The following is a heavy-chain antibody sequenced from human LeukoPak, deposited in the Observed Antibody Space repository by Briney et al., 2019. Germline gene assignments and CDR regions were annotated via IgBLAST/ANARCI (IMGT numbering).Heavy chain of an antibody. CDR1: GGSFSVYY. J-gene: IGHJ4*02. CDR3: ARGSGDGGYCSGGSCYESPYYFDY. Sequence: SETLSLTCAVYGGSFSVYYWSWIRQPPGKGLEWIGEINHSGSTNYNPSLKSRVTISVDTSKNQFSLKLSSVTAADTAVYYCARGSGDGGYCSGGSCYESPYYFDYWGQGTLVTVSS. CDR2: INHSGST. V-gene: IGHV4-34*01. D-gene: IGHD2-15*01.